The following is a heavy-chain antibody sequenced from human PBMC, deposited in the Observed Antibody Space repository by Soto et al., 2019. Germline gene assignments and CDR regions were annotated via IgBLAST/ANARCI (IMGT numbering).Heavy chain of an antibody. CDR3: ARHEIMGSSSVWFDP. D-gene: IGHD6-6*01. CDR1: GYSFTSYW. Sequence: PGESLKISCKGSGYSFTSYWISWVRQMPGKGLEWMGRIDPSDSYTNYSPSFQGHVTISADKSISTAYLQWSSLKASDTAMYYCARHEIMGSSSVWFDPWGQGTLVTVPS. CDR2: IDPSDSYT. V-gene: IGHV5-10-1*01. J-gene: IGHJ5*02.